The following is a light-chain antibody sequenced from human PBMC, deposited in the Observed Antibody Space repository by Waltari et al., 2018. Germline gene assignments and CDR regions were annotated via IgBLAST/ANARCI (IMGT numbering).Light chain of an antibody. V-gene: IGKV2-30*02. J-gene: IGKJ2*01. CDR3: MQGTHWPYT. CDR2: RVS. CDR1: ESLVHSDRNTH. Sequence: DVVLPQSPFSLPVTLGQPAPLSCQSSESLVHSDRNTHLNWFQQRPGQSPRRLIYRVSNRDSGVPDRFSGSGSGTDFTLKISRVEAEDIGVYYCMQGTHWPYTFGQGTKLDIK.